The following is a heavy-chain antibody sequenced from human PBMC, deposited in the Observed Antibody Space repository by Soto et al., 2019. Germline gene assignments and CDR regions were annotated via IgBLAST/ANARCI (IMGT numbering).Heavy chain of an antibody. CDR3: ARGGGVGVAGSAAFDM. Sequence: QLHLVQSGAVVKKPGASVTVSCSASGYPVTAYYMHWVRQAPGRGLEWMGGVNPATGAAKYTQTFHGRFTMTRDTSTSTVFMELRGLTSEDPAVFYCARGGGVGVAGSAAFDMWGQGTLVTVSS. J-gene: IGHJ3*02. V-gene: IGHV1-2*02. D-gene: IGHD3-3*01. CDR1: GYPVTAYY. CDR2: VNPATGAA.